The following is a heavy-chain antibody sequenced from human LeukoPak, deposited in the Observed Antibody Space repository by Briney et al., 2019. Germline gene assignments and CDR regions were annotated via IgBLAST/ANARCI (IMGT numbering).Heavy chain of an antibody. CDR3: AKEGLPATNHDAFDI. CDR1: GFTFDDYA. CDR2: ISWNSGSI. D-gene: IGHD2-2*01. V-gene: IGHV3-9*01. J-gene: IGHJ3*02. Sequence: GRSLRLSCAASGFTFDDYAMHWVRQAPGKGLEWVSGISWNSGSIGYADSVKGRFTISRDNAKNSLYLQMNSLRAEDTALYYCAKEGLPATNHDAFDIWGQGTMVTVSS.